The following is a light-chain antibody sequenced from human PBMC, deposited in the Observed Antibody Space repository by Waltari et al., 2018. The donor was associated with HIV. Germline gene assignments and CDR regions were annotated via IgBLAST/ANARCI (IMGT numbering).Light chain of an antibody. J-gene: IGLJ2*01. CDR1: SPNLGSHY. Sequence: SVLTQPPSASGPPGQRVTISCSGSSPNLGSHYVFWYQQLPGTAPKLLMHRNHQRPSGVPDRLSDSTSGTSASLTISGLRSEDEADYYCATWDDSLSGVLFGGGTKLTVL. CDR3: ATWDDSLSGVL. V-gene: IGLV1-47*01. CDR2: RNH.